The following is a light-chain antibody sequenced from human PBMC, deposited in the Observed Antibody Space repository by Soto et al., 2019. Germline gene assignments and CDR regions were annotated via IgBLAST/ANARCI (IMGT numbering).Light chain of an antibody. V-gene: IGKV3-11*01. CDR1: PSVSTY. J-gene: IGKJ5*01. CDR3: QQRSNWPS. CDR2: DAS. Sequence: EIVLTQSPAALSLSPGERATLSCRATPSVSTYLAWYQQKPGQAPRLLIYDASNKATGIPARFSGSGSGTDFTLTISSLEPEDFAFYYCQQRSNWPSFGQGTRLEIK.